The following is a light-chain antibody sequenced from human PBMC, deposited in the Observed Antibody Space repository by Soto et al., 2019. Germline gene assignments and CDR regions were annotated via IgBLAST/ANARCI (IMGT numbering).Light chain of an antibody. Sequence: DIVMTQSPDSLAVSLGERATINCKSSQSVLYSSNNKNYLAWYQQKPGQPPKLLIYWASTRESGVPDRFSGSGSGTDFTLTISSLQAEGVAVYYCQQYYSAPITFGQGTRLEIK. CDR2: WAS. CDR3: QQYYSAPIT. CDR1: QSVLYSSNNKNY. V-gene: IGKV4-1*01. J-gene: IGKJ5*01.